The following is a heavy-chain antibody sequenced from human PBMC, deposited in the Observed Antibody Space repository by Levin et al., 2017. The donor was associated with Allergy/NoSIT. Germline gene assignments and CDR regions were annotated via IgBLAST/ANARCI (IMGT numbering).Heavy chain of an antibody. CDR1: GFTFSNAW. CDR3: TTVAVTTLYDAFDI. D-gene: IGHD4-17*01. Sequence: TGGSLRLSCAASGFTFSNAWMSWVRQAPGKGLEWVGRIKSKTDGGTTDYAAPVKGRFTISRDDSKNTLYLQMNSLKTEDTAVYYCTTVAVTTLYDAFDIWGQGTMVTVSS. CDR2: IKSKTDGGTT. V-gene: IGHV3-15*01. J-gene: IGHJ3*02.